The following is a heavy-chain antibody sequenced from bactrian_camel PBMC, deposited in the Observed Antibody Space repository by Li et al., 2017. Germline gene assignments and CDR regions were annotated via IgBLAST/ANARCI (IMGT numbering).Heavy chain of an antibody. CDR1: GYTYSSYC. J-gene: IGHJ4*01. Sequence: QLVESGGGSGQTGGSLTLSCAASGYTYSSYCMAWFHQSPGKEREEIAAIGKDGVISYADAGKGRFTISRDNAKNTLYQQLNSLKTEDTAMYYCAKVPHYSDYHERGYEYNYWGQGTQVTVS. D-gene: IGHD4*01. V-gene: IGHV3S1*01. CDR2: IGKDGVIS. CDR3: AKVPHYSDYHERGYEYNY.